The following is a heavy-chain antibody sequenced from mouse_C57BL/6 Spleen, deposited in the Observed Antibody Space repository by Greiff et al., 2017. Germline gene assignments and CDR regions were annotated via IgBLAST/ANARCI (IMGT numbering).Heavy chain of an antibody. Sequence: QVQLKHPGAELVKPGASVKMSCKASGYTFTSYWITWVKQRPGQGLEWIGDIYPGSGSTNYNEKFKSKATLTVDTSAITAYMQHSSLTSEDSAVYYCARALDHYFDDWGQGTTLTVYS. V-gene: IGHV1-55*01. CDR2: IYPGSGST. J-gene: IGHJ2*01. CDR1: GYTFTSYW. CDR3: ARALDHYFDD.